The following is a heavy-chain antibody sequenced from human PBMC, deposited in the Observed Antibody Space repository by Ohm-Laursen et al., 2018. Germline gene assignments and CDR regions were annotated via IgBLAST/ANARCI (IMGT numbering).Heavy chain of an antibody. CDR3: AHRTGYRSGWYVAN. Sequence: STQTLTLTCTFSGFSLTTDGEGLAWIRQPPGKALEWLALIYWNDDKRYSPSLKSRLTLTKDTSKQQVVLTMTNMDPVDTATYFCAHRTGYRSGWYVANWGQGTLVTVSS. V-gene: IGHV2-5*01. D-gene: IGHD6-19*01. CDR2: IYWNDDK. J-gene: IGHJ4*02. CDR1: GFSLTTDGEG.